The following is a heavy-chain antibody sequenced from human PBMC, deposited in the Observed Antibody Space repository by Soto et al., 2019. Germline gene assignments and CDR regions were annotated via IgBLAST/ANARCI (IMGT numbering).Heavy chain of an antibody. D-gene: IGHD5-18*01. CDR3: AAAGGYKETDFDY. CDR1: GFTFTSSA. Sequence: GASVKVSCKASGFTFTSSAVQWVRQARGQRLEWIGWIVVGSGNTNYAQKFQERVTITRDMSTSTAYMELSSLRSEDTAVYYCAAAGGYKETDFDYWGQGTLVTVSS. CDR2: IVVGSGNT. V-gene: IGHV1-58*01. J-gene: IGHJ4*02.